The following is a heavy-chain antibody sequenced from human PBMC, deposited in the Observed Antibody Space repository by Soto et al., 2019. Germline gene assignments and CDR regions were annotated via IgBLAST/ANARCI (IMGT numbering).Heavy chain of an antibody. CDR1: AFTFSSYL. Sequence: GGSLRLSCAASAFTFSSYLMSWGRQAPGKGLEWVANIKQDGSEKYYVDSVKGRFTISRDNAKNSLYLQMNSLRAEDTAVYYCARDLFEAARRGEYAFDIWGQGTMVTVSS. V-gene: IGHV3-7*03. CDR2: IKQDGSEK. D-gene: IGHD3-16*01. CDR3: ARDLFEAARRGEYAFDI. J-gene: IGHJ3*02.